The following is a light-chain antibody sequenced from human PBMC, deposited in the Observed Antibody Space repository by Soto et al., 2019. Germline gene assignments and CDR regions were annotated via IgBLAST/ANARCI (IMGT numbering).Light chain of an antibody. Sequence: QSALTQPASVSGSPGQSITTSCTGTSSDVGGYNYVSWYQQHPGKAPKLIIYDVTSRPSGVSNRFSGSKSGNTASLTISGLQDEDEADYYCSSYASSSSLVFGGGTKVTVL. CDR1: SSDVGGYNY. CDR2: DVT. J-gene: IGLJ2*01. CDR3: SSYASSSSLV. V-gene: IGLV2-14*01.